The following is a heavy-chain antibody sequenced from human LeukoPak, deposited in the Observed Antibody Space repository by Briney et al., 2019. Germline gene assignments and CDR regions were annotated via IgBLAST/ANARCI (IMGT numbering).Heavy chain of an antibody. Sequence: SEALSLTCAVYGGSFSGYYWSWIRQPPGKGLEWIGEINHSGSTNYDPSLKSRVTISVDTSKNQFSLKLSSVTAADTAVYYCARVRSIFGVVRVYFDYWGQGTLVTVSS. V-gene: IGHV4-34*01. J-gene: IGHJ4*02. CDR3: ARVRSIFGVVRVYFDY. CDR1: GGSFSGYY. CDR2: INHSGST. D-gene: IGHD3-3*01.